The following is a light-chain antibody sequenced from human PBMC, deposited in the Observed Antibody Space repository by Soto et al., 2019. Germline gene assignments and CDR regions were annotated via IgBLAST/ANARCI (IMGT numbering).Light chain of an antibody. V-gene: IGKV3-20*01. J-gene: IGKJ3*01. CDR2: GAS. Sequence: EIVLTQSPGTLSLSPGERATPSCRASQSVSSSYLAWYQQKPGQAPRLLIYGASSRATGIPDRFSGSGSGTDFTLTINRLEPEDFAVYYCQHYGNSPPSVTFGPGTKVDIK. CDR1: QSVSSSY. CDR3: QHYGNSPPSVT.